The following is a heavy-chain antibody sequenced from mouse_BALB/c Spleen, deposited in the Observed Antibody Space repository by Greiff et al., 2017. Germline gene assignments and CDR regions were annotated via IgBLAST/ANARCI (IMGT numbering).Heavy chain of an antibody. CDR1: GFTFSSYG. J-gene: IGHJ3*01. Sequence: EVKLVESGGDLVKPGGSLKLSCAASGFTFSSYGMSWVRQTPDKRLEWVATISSGGSYTYYPDSVKGRFTISRDNAKNTLYLQMSSLKSEDTAMYYCARHGDYDPFAYWGQGTLVTVSA. D-gene: IGHD2-4*01. CDR3: ARHGDYDPFAY. CDR2: ISSGGSYT. V-gene: IGHV5-6*02.